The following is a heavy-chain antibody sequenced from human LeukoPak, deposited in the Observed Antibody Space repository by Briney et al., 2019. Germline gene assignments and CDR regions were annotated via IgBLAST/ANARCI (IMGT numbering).Heavy chain of an antibody. CDR3: ARSTAGFDY. CDR2: IKKDGSEK. Sequence: GGSLRLSCAASGFSFGSYWIAWVRQAPGKGLEWVANIKKDGSEKYYVDSVKGRFTISRDNAKNSLSLQMSSLRAEDTAVYYCARSTAGFDYWGQGTLVTVSS. J-gene: IGHJ4*02. V-gene: IGHV3-7*01. D-gene: IGHD1-1*01. CDR1: GFSFGSYW.